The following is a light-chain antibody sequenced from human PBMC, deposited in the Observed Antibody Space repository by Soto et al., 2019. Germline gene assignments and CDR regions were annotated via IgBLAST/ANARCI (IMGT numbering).Light chain of an antibody. CDR2: EVS. CDR3: SSYAGSNNFV. V-gene: IGLV2-8*01. J-gene: IGLJ1*01. Sequence: QSALTQPPSASGSPGQSLTISCTGTSSDVGGYNYVSWYQQHPGKAPKLMIYEVSERPSGVPDRFSGSKSSNTASLTVSGLQAEDEADYYCSSYAGSNNFVFGTGTKVTVL. CDR1: SSDVGGYNY.